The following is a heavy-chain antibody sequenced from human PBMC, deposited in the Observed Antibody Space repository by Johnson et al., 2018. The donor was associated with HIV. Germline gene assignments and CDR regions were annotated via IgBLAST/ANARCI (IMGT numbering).Heavy chain of an antibody. V-gene: IGHV3-13*04. CDR1: GFTFSSYD. CDR3: ATPQEGYSAFDI. J-gene: IGHJ3*02. CDR2: IGSTGDT. Sequence: VQLVESGGGLVQPGGSLRLSCAASGFTFSSYDMHWVRQAPGKGLEWVSGIGSTGDTYYPASVKGRFTIYRDNSKNTLYLQMNSLRAEDTAVYYCATPQEGYSAFDIWGQGTMVTVSS. D-gene: IGHD2-15*01.